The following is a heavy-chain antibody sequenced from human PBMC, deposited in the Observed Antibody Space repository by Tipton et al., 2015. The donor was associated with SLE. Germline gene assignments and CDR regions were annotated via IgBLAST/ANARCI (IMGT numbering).Heavy chain of an antibody. D-gene: IGHD6-19*01. CDR3: ARAGYSSGWYGRGFDN. Sequence: TLSLTCTVSGGSITTRSYYWSWIRQPAGKGLEWIGYIYYSGTTTYNPSLESRVTISVDTSKNQFSLNLTSVTAADTALYYCARAGYSSGWYGRGFDNWGQGTLVTVSS. V-gene: IGHV4-61*10. CDR1: GGSITTRSYY. J-gene: IGHJ4*02. CDR2: IYYSGTT.